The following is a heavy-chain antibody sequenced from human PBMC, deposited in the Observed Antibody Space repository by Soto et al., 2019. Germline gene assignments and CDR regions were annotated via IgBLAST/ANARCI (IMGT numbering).Heavy chain of an antibody. Sequence: PSETLSLTCTVSGGSISSYYWSWIRQPPGKGLEWIGYIYYSGSTNYNPSLKSRVTISVDTSKNQFSLKLSSVTAADTAVYYCARDRGYCSGGSCPPTYDAFDIWGQGTMVTVSS. V-gene: IGHV4-59*01. CDR2: IYYSGST. D-gene: IGHD2-15*01. CDR1: GGSISSYY. CDR3: ARDRGYCSGGSCPPTYDAFDI. J-gene: IGHJ3*02.